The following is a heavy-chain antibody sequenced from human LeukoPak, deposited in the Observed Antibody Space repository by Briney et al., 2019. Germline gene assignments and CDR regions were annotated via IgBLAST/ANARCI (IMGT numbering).Heavy chain of an antibody. CDR1: GYTFTGYY. V-gene: IGHV1-2*02. D-gene: IGHD1-14*01. Sequence: ASVKVSCKASGYTFTGYYMHWVRQAPGQGLEWMGWINPNRGGTNYAQKFQGRVTMTRDTSISTAYMELSRLRSDDTAVYYCARRQALNPFRNTAAVDYWGQGTLVTVSS. CDR2: INPNRGGT. CDR3: ARRQALNPFRNTAAVDY. J-gene: IGHJ4*02.